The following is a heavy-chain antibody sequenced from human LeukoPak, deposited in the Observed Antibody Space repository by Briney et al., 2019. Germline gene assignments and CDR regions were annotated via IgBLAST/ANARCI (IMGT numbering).Heavy chain of an antibody. J-gene: IGHJ4*02. CDR3: ARELASITIFGVVIYYFDY. CDR2: IYYSGST. D-gene: IGHD3-3*01. V-gene: IGHV4-30-4*01. Sequence: SETLSLTCTVSGGSISSGDYSWSWIRQPPGKGLEWIGYIYYSGSTYYNPSLKSRVTISVDTSKNQFSLKLSSVTAADTAVYYCARELASITIFGVVIYYFDYWGQGTLVTVSS. CDR1: GGSISSGDYS.